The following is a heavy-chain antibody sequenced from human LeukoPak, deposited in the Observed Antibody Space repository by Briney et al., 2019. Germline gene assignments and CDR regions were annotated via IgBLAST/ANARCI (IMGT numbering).Heavy chain of an antibody. J-gene: IGHJ5*02. V-gene: IGHV4-39*01. Sequence: SKTLSLTCTVSGGSISSGGYYWGWIRQPPGKGLEWIGSIYYSGSTYYNPSLKSRVTISVDTSKNQFSLKVTSVTAADAAVYYCARQYSSGWPWFDPWGQGTLVTVSS. CDR2: IYYSGST. CDR1: GGSISSGGYY. CDR3: ARQYSSGWPWFDP. D-gene: IGHD6-19*01.